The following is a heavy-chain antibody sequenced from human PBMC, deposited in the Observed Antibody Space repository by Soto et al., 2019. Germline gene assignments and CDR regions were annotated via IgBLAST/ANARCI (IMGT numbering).Heavy chain of an antibody. J-gene: IGHJ4*02. V-gene: IGHV1-69*02. CDR1: GGTFSSYT. CDR3: ASTSGYCSSISCPLGY. D-gene: IGHD2-2*01. CDR2: IIPILGIA. Sequence: QVQLVQSGAEVKKPGSSVKVSCKASGGTFSSYTISWVRQAPGQGLEWMGRIIPILGIANYAQKFQGRVTITADKSTSTAYMELSGLRAEDTAVYYGASTSGYCSSISCPLGYWGQGTLVTVSS.